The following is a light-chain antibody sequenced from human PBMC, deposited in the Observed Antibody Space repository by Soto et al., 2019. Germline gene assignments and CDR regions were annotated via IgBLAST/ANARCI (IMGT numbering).Light chain of an antibody. CDR2: DVS. V-gene: IGLV2-14*01. Sequence: QSALTQPASVSGSPGQSITISCTGTSSDVGNYNYVSWYQQHPGKAPKLMIHDVSNRPSGVSNRFSGSKSGNTASLTISGLQAEDEADYYCSSYTSSRTYVFGTGTEVTVL. CDR1: SSDVGNYNY. CDR3: SSYTSSRTYV. J-gene: IGLJ1*01.